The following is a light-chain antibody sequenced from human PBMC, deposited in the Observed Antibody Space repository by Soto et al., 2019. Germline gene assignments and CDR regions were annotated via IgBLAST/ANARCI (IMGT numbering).Light chain of an antibody. CDR2: AAF. V-gene: IGKV1-39*01. CDR3: QQSYSTPPWT. Sequence: DIQMTQSPSSLSASVGDRVTITCRASQSISYYLNWYQQKPGKAPKLLIYAAFSLQSGVPSRFSGSGSGTDFTLTISSLQLEDFATYYCQQSYSTPPWTFGQGTKVEIK. CDR1: QSISYY. J-gene: IGKJ1*01.